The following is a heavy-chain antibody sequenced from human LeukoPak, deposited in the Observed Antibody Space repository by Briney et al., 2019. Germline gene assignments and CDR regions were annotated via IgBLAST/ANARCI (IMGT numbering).Heavy chain of an antibody. CDR1: GYTFTGYF. J-gene: IGHJ6*02. CDR2: INPNRGGP. D-gene: IGHD6-19*01. CDR3: AILTAVPGTSYYGMDV. V-gene: IGHV1-2*02. Sequence: GASVKVSCKASGYTFTGYFMHWVRQAPGQGLEWMGWINPNRGGPNYAQKFQGRVTMTRDTSISTAYMELSRLRSDDTAVYYCAILTAVPGTSYYGMDVWGQGTTVTVSS.